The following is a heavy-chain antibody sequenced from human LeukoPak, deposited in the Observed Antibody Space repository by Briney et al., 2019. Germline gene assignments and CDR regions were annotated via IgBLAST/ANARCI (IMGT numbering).Heavy chain of an antibody. CDR1: GYTFIDYY. CDR2: INPSGGST. V-gene: IGHV1-46*01. J-gene: IGHJ4*02. Sequence: ASVKVSCKASGYTFIDYYMHWVRQAPGQGLEWMGVINPSGGSTAYAQQFQGRVTMTRDTSTSTVYMELSSLRSEDTAVYYCARHSLIGTTPFDYWGQGTLVTVSS. D-gene: IGHD1-20*01. CDR3: ARHSLIGTTPFDY.